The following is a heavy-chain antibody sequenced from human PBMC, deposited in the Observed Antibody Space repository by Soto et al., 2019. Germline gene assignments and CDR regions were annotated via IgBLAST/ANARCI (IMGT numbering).Heavy chain of an antibody. J-gene: IGHJ6*02. CDR2: ILYDGSNK. V-gene: IGHV3-30*18. D-gene: IGHD3-10*01. Sequence: GGSLRLSCAASGFTFSSYGMHWVRQAPGKGLEWVAVILYDGSNKDYADSVKGRFTISRDNSKNTLYLQTNSLRAEDTAVYYCAKDRGPMVRGAYGMDVWGQGTTVTVYS. CDR1: GFTFSSYG. CDR3: AKDRGPMVRGAYGMDV.